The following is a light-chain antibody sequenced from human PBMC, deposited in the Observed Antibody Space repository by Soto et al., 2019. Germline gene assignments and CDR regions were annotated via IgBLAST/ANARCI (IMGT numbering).Light chain of an antibody. CDR2: RNN. CDR1: SSNIGSNT. CDR3: AACDDSLNGVV. V-gene: IGLV1-44*01. Sequence: QSVLTQPPSASGTPGQRVTISCSGSSSNIGSNTVNWYQQLPGTAPKLLIYRNNQRPSGVPDRFSGSKSGTSASLAISGLQSEYEADYYCAACDDSLNGVVFGGGTKVTVL. J-gene: IGLJ2*01.